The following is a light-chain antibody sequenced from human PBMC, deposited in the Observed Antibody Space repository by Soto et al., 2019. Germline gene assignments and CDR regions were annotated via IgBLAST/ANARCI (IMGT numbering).Light chain of an antibody. CDR3: QQRDT. CDR1: QSISSY. V-gene: IGKV1-39*01. Sequence: DIQMTQSPSSLSASVGDRVTITCRASQSISSYLNWYQQKPGKAPKLLIYAASSLQSGGPSRFSGSGSGTDFTLTISSLQPEDFATYYCQQRDTFGPGTKVDIK. J-gene: IGKJ3*01. CDR2: AAS.